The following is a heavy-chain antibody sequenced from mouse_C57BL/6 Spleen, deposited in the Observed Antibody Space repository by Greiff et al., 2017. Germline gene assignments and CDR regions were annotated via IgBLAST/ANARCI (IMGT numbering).Heavy chain of an antibody. V-gene: IGHV1-74*01. D-gene: IGHD1-1*01. CDR3: AFITTVVATDY. CDR1: GYTFTSYW. CDR2: IHPSDSDT. J-gene: IGHJ2*01. Sequence: QVQLQQPGAELVKPGASVKVSCKASGYTFTSYWMHWVKQRPGQGLEWIGRIHPSDSDTNYNQKFKGKATLTVDKSSSTAYMQLSSLTSEDSAVYYCAFITTVVATDYWGQGTTLTVSS.